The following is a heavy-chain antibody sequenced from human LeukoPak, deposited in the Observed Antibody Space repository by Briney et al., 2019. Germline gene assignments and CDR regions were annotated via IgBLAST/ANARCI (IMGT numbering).Heavy chain of an antibody. CDR3: ARDRYGSGSKFGV. Sequence: GGSLRLSCAASGFTVSSNYMTWVRQAPGKGLEWVSVISGGGNTYYADSVKGRFTISRDNSKNTLYFQMNSLRAEDTAVYYCARDRYGSGSKFGVWGQGTLVTVSS. V-gene: IGHV3-53*01. CDR1: GFTVSSNY. CDR2: ISGGGNT. J-gene: IGHJ4*02. D-gene: IGHD3-10*01.